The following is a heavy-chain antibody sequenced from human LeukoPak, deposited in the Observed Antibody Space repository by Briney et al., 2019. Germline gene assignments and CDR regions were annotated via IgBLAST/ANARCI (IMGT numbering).Heavy chain of an antibody. J-gene: IGHJ4*02. CDR1: GGSISSSSYY. Sequence: PSETLSLTCTVSGGSISSSSYYWGWIRQPPGKGLEWIGSIYYTRSTYYNPSLKSRVTISVDASKNQFSLKLTSVTAADTAVYYCARHDRRTGSHFDYWGQGTLVTVSS. CDR2: IYYTRST. V-gene: IGHV4-39*01. CDR3: ARHDRRTGSHFDY. D-gene: IGHD1-14*01.